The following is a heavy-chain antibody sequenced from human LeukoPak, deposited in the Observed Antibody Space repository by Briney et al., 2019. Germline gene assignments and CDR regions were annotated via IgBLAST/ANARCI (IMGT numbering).Heavy chain of an antibody. Sequence: SETLSLTCAVYGGSFSGYYWSWIRQPPGKGLEWIGEINHSGSTNYNPSLKSRVTISVDTSKNQFSLKLSSVTAADTAVYYCARSGKRLNYYYGMDVWGQGTTVTVSS. CDR1: GGSFSGYY. CDR3: ARSGKRLNYYYGMDV. V-gene: IGHV4-34*01. J-gene: IGHJ6*02. CDR2: INHSGST. D-gene: IGHD1-26*01.